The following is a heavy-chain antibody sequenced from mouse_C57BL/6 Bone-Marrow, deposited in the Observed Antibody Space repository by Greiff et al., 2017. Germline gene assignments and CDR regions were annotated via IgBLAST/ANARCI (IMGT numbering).Heavy chain of an antibody. D-gene: IGHD2-2*01. CDR2: IYPGDGDT. V-gene: IGHV1-82*01. J-gene: IGHJ1*03. CDR1: GYAFSSSW. CDR3: ARGYGYYWYCDV. Sequence: QVQLQQSGPELVKPGASVKISCKASGYAFSSSWMNWVKQRPGKGLEWIGRIYPGDGDTNYNGKFKGKARLTADKSSSTAYMQLISLTSEDSAVYFCARGYGYYWYCDVWGTGTTVTVSA.